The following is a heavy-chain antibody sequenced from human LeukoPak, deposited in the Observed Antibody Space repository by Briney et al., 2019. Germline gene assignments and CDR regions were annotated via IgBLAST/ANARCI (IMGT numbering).Heavy chain of an antibody. J-gene: IGHJ3*02. CDR2: IYTSGST. Sequence: PSETLSLTCTVSGGSISSYYWSWIRQPAGKGLEWIGRIYTSGSTNYNPSLKSRVTMSVDTSKNQFSLKLSPVTAADTAAYYCSGDYYATDAFDIWGQGTMVTVSS. D-gene: IGHD3-10*01. V-gene: IGHV4-4*07. CDR3: SGDYYATDAFDI. CDR1: GGSISSYY.